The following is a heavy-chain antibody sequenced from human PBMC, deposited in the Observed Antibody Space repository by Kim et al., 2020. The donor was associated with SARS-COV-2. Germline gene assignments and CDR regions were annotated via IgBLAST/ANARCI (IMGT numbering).Heavy chain of an antibody. CDR3: ARVRAAAGTGLDY. D-gene: IGHD6-13*01. Sequence: GGSLRLSCAXSGFTFSSYGMHWVRQAPGKGLEWVAVISYDGSNKYYADSVKGRFTISRDNSKNTLYLQMNSLRAEDTAVYYCARVRAAAGTGLDYWGQGTLVTVSS. CDR1: GFTFSSYG. V-gene: IGHV3-33*05. J-gene: IGHJ4*02. CDR2: ISYDGSNK.